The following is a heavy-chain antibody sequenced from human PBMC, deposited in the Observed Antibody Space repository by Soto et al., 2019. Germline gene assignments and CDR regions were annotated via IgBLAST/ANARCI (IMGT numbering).Heavy chain of an antibody. CDR1: GYTFTSYY. J-gene: IGHJ5*02. CDR2: INPSGGST. V-gene: IGHV1-46*03. Sequence: QVQLVQSGAEVKKPGASVKVSCKASGYTFTSYYMHWVRQAPGQGLEWMGIINPSGGSTSYAQKFQGRVTMTRDTSTSTVYMELSSLRSEDTAVYYCARDQNPGGSAHTASFSWGQGTLVTVSS. D-gene: IGHD1-26*01. CDR3: ARDQNPGGSAHTASFS.